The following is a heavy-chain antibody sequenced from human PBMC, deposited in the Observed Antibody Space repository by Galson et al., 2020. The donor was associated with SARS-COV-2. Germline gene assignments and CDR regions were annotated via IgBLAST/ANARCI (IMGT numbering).Heavy chain of an antibody. V-gene: IGHV1-2*02. CDR3: WRGTGSNEDC. CDR1: GYPFTDSY. CDR2: INPSTGGT. Sequence: ASVKVSCKGSGYPFTDSYLHWVRQAPGQGLEWMGYINPSTGGTSFAQKYEGRLTMTRDTSINTAFMEVSRLSPDDTAVYYCWRGTGSNEDCWGQGTVV. D-gene: IGHD1-1*01. J-gene: IGHJ4*02.